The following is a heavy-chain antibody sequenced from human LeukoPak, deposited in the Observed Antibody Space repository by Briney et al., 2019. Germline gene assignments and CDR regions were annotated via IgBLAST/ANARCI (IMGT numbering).Heavy chain of an antibody. CDR3: AKDRGYSHGFDY. Sequence: GGSLRLSCAASGFTFSSYGMNWVRQAPGKGLEWVAAISYDGRNKEYVDSVKGRFTISRDNSKNTVCLQMNSLRAEDTAVYNCAKDRGYSHGFDYWGQGTLVTVSS. D-gene: IGHD5-18*01. CDR1: GFTFSSYG. CDR2: ISYDGRNK. V-gene: IGHV3-30*18. J-gene: IGHJ4*02.